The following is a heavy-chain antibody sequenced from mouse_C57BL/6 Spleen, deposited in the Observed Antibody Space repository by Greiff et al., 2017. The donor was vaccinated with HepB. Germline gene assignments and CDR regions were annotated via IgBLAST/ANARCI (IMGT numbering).Heavy chain of an antibody. CDR3: ARDYGNYEFDY. J-gene: IGHJ2*01. D-gene: IGHD2-1*01. CDR1: GYSITSGYY. Sequence: EVKLLESGPGLVKPSQSLSLTCSVTGYSITSGYYWNWIRQFPGNKLEWMGYISYDGSNNYNPSLKNRISITRDTSKNQFFLKLNSVTTEDTATYYCARDYGNYEFDYWGQGTTLTVSS. V-gene: IGHV3-6*01. CDR2: ISYDGSN.